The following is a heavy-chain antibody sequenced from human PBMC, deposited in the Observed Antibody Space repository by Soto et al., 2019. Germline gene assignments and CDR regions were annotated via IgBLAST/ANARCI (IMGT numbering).Heavy chain of an antibody. Sequence: SETLSLTCTVSGGSMISYYWSWIRQPPGRGLEWIGFIYYAGSTKYNPSLNSRVTISVDTSKNQFSLKLSSVTAADTAVYYCAREGLLWFGEPRRNYYYYGMDVWGQGTTVTVSS. D-gene: IGHD3-10*01. CDR2: IYYAGST. CDR1: GGSMISYY. J-gene: IGHJ6*02. CDR3: AREGLLWFGEPRRNYYYYGMDV. V-gene: IGHV4-59*12.